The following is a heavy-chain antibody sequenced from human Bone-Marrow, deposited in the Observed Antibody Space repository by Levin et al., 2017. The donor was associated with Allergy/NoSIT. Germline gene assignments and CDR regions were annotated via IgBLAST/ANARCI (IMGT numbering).Heavy chain of an antibody. CDR1: GFTFDDYA. CDR2: ISWNSGSI. J-gene: IGHJ4*02. Sequence: GGSLRLSCAASGFTFDDYAMHWVRQAPGKGLEWVSGISWNSGSIGYADSVKGRFTISRDNAKNSLYLQMNSLRAEDTALYYCAKVWAGSIAAAGMFDYWGQGTLVTVSS. CDR3: AKVWAGSIAAAGMFDY. V-gene: IGHV3-9*01. D-gene: IGHD6-13*01.